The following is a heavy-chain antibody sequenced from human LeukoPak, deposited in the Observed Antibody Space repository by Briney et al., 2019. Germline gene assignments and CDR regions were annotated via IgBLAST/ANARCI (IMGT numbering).Heavy chain of an antibody. Sequence: PGGSLTLSCAASEFSSYGMSWVRQAPGKGLEWVSAINGGGGTTYYADSVQGRFTISRDNSKNTLYLQMNDLRAEDTAVYYCAKDLGGYYGSGSYQAYYFDYWGQGTLVTVSS. CDR1: EFSSYG. D-gene: IGHD3-10*01. CDR3: AKDLGGYYGSGSYQAYYFDY. V-gene: IGHV3-23*01. CDR2: INGGGGTT. J-gene: IGHJ4*02.